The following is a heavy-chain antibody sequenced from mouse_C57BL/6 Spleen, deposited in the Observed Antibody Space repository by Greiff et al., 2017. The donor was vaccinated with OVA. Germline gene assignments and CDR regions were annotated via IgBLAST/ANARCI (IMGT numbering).Heavy chain of an antibody. Sequence: QVQLQQPGAELVRPGSSVKLSCKASGYTFTSYWMDWVKQRPGQGLEWIGNIYPSDSETHYNQKFKDKATLTVDKSSSTAYMQLSSLTSEDSAVYYCARWGYDYGFDYWGQGTTLTVSS. CDR3: ARWGYDYGFDY. V-gene: IGHV1-61*01. D-gene: IGHD2-4*01. J-gene: IGHJ2*01. CDR1: GYTFTSYW. CDR2: IYPSDSET.